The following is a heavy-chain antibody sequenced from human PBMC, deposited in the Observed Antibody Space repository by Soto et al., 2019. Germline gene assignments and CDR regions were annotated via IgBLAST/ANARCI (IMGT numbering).Heavy chain of an antibody. Sequence: SETLSLTCAVYGGSFSGYYWSWIRQPPGKGLEWIGEINHSGSTNYNPSLKSRVTISVDTSKNQFSLKLSSVTTADTAVYYCARCSFGYGDYYYFYDWGQGTLVTVAS. V-gene: IGHV4-34*01. CDR2: INHSGST. J-gene: IGHJ4*02. D-gene: IGHD4-17*01. CDR3: ARCSFGYGDYYYFYD. CDR1: GGSFSGYY.